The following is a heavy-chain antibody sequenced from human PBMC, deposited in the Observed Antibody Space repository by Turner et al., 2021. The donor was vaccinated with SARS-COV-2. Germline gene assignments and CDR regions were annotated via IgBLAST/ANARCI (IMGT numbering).Heavy chain of an antibody. CDR2: ISSNGGNT. D-gene: IGHD1-26*01. J-gene: IGHJ4*02. CDR1: GFTFSTCA. Sequence: EVQLVESGGGLVQPGGSLRTPCSASGFTFSTCAMHWVRQAPGKGLEYVAGISSNGGNTYYGDSAKGRFTISRDNSKNTLYVQMSSLRAEDTAVYYCVKDGWDLLCLDFWGQGTLVTVSS. V-gene: IGHV3-64*05. CDR3: VKDGWDLLCLDF.